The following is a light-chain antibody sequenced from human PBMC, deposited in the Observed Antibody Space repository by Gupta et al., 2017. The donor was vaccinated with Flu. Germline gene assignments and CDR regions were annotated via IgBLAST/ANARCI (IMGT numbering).Light chain of an antibody. Sequence: QSALTQPASVSGSPGQSITISCTGTSRDVGGYNYVSWYQQHPGKAPKLIMYDVSNRPSGVSNRVSGSKSGSTASLTISGLQAEDEADYYCSSYTSSTMDVFGIGTKVTVL. J-gene: IGLJ1*01. CDR3: SSYTSSTMDV. CDR1: SRDVGGYNY. CDR2: DVS. V-gene: IGLV2-14*03.